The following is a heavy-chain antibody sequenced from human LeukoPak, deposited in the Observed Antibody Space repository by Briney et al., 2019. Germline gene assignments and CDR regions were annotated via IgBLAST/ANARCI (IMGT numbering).Heavy chain of an antibody. CDR3: ARGRLYYYDSRVTAFDY. J-gene: IGHJ4*02. CDR2: ISSSSSTI. Sequence: GGSLRLSCSASGLTFSSYEMNWVRQAPGKGLEWVSYISSSSSTIYYADSVKGRFTISRDNAKNSLYLQMNSLRAEDTAVYYCARGRLYYYDSRVTAFDYWGQGTLVTVSS. D-gene: IGHD3-22*01. V-gene: IGHV3-48*01. CDR1: GLTFSSYE.